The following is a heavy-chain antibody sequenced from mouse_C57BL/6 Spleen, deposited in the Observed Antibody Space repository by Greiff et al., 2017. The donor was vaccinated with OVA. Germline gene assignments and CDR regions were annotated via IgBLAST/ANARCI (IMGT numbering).Heavy chain of an antibody. V-gene: IGHV1-18*01. J-gene: IGHJ4*01. CDR2: INPNNGGT. CDR3: ARLGDYGNYGYYAMDY. CDR1: GYTFTDYN. D-gene: IGHD2-1*01. Sequence: EVQRVESGPELVKPGASVKIPCKASGYTFTDYNMDWVKQSHGKSLEWIGDINPNNGGTIYNQKFKGKATLTVDKSSSTAYMELRSLTSEDTAVYYCARLGDYGNYGYYAMDYWGQGTSVTVSS.